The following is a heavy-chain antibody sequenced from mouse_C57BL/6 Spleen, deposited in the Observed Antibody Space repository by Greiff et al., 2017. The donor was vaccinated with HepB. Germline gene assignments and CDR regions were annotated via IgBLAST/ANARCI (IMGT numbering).Heavy chain of an antibody. J-gene: IGHJ1*03. CDR1: GYAFSSSW. CDR3: ARADYYGPYWYFDV. Sequence: VMLVESGPELVKPGASVKISCKASGYAFSSSWMNWVKQRPGKGLEWIGRIYPGDGDTNYNGKFKGKATLTADKSSSTAYMQLSSLTSEDSAVYFCARADYYGPYWYFDVWGTGTTVTVSS. V-gene: IGHV1-82*01. CDR2: IYPGDGDT. D-gene: IGHD1-2*01.